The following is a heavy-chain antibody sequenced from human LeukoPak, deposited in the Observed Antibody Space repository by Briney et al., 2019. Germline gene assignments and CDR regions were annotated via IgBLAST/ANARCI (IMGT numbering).Heavy chain of an antibody. D-gene: IGHD5-24*01. J-gene: IGHJ4*02. Sequence: GASVKVSRKASGYTFTGFYMHWLRQAPGQGLQWMGWVNPKNGDTTYAQKFQGRVTMTRDTSISAAYMELRSLRSDDTAVYYCARDGGEIWGQGTLVTVSS. CDR1: GYTFTGFY. CDR2: VNPKNGDT. V-gene: IGHV1-2*02. CDR3: ARDGGEI.